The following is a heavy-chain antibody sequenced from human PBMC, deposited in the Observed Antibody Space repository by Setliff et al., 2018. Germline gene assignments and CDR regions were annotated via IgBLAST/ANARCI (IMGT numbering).Heavy chain of an antibody. D-gene: IGHD3-10*01. CDR2: IYYSGST. Sequence: PSETLSLTCTVSGGSISSSSYYWGWIRQPPGKGLEWIGSIYYSGSTYYNPSLKSRVTISVDTSKNQFSLKLSSVTAADTAVYYCARLRSSVRALQPFDYWGQGTLVTVSS. CDR1: GGSISSSSYY. CDR3: ARLRSSVRALQPFDY. V-gene: IGHV4-39*01. J-gene: IGHJ4*02.